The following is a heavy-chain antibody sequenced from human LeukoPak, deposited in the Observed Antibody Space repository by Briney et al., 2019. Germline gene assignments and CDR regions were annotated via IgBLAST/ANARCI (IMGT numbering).Heavy chain of an antibody. J-gene: IGHJ4*02. D-gene: IGHD6-13*01. Sequence: ASETLSLTCSVSGGSITSSSYYWAWIRQPPGKGLEWIGYIYYSGSTNYNPSLKSRVTISVDTSKNQFSLKLSSVTAADTAVYYCARGSSSSLGTYWGQGTLVTVSS. CDR1: GGSITSSSYY. V-gene: IGHV4-61*05. CDR2: IYYSGST. CDR3: ARGSSSSLGTY.